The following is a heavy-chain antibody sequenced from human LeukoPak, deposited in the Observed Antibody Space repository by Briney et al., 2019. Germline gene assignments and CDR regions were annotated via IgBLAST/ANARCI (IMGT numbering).Heavy chain of an antibody. D-gene: IGHD3-3*01. Sequence: ASVKVSCKASGGTFTSYGISWVRQAPGQGLGWMGWISAYNGNTNYAQKLQGRVTMTTDTSTSTAYMELRSLRSGDTAVYYCARARFLEWLLCDYWGQGTLVTVSS. J-gene: IGHJ4*02. CDR3: ARARFLEWLLCDY. CDR2: ISAYNGNT. V-gene: IGHV1-18*01. CDR1: GGTFTSYG.